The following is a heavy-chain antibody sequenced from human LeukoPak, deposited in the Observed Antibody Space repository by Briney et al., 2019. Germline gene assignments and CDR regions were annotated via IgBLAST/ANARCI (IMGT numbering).Heavy chain of an antibody. Sequence: NPGGSLRLSCAASGFTFSDYYMSWIRQAPGKGLEWVSYISDSDSTKYYADSVKGRFTISRDNAKNSLYLQMNSLRAEDTAVYYCTRERMNAFDIWGQGTMVTVSS. CDR2: ISDSDSTK. CDR3: TRERMNAFDI. V-gene: IGHV3-11*04. D-gene: IGHD2-8*01. CDR1: GFTFSDYY. J-gene: IGHJ3*02.